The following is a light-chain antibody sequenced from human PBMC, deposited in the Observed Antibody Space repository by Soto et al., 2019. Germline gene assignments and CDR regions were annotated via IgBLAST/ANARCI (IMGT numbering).Light chain of an antibody. Sequence: DIQMTQSTSTLSASVGDRVTITCRASQNIKNWLAWYQQKPGKVPKLLIYTASTLESGVPSRFSGSGSGTEFTLTISSLQPDDFATYYCQQYNSYSRGTFGQGTKVEIK. CDR3: QQYNSYSRGT. CDR1: QNIKNW. V-gene: IGKV1-5*03. CDR2: TAS. J-gene: IGKJ1*01.